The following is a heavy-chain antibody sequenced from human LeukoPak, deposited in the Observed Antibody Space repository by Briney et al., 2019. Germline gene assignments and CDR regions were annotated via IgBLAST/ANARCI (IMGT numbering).Heavy chain of an antibody. CDR2: IYPGDSDT. CDR3: ARHQATPPLYYYYMDV. J-gene: IGHJ6*03. D-gene: IGHD1-26*01. Sequence: GESLKISCKGSGYSFTSYWIGWVRQMPGKGLEWMGIIYPGDSDTRYSPSFQGQVTISADKSISTAYLQWSSLKASDTAIYYCARHQATPPLYYYYMDVWGKGTTVTVSS. V-gene: IGHV5-51*01. CDR1: GYSFTSYW.